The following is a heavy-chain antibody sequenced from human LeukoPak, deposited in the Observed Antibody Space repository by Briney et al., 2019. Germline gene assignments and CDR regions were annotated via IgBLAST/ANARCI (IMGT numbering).Heavy chain of an antibody. CDR3: ARGFDANYGMDV. Sequence: GGSLRLSCAASGFTVNTYWMNWVRQAPGKGLEWVANIDQDGTEEYYVESVKGRFTIFRDNAKNSVLLQMNSLRADDTAVYYCARGFDANYGMDVWGKGTTITVSS. CDR2: IDQDGTEE. D-gene: IGHD3-9*01. CDR1: GFTVNTYW. J-gene: IGHJ6*04. V-gene: IGHV3-7*03.